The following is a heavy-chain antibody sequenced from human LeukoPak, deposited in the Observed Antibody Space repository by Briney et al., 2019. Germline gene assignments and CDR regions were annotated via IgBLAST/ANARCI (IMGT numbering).Heavy chain of an antibody. Sequence: GASVKVSCKASGGTFSSYAISWVRQAPGQGLEWMGRIIPIFGTANYAQKFQGRVTITTDESTSTAYMELSSLSSEDTAVYYCAREPKWELPPDYWGQGTLVTVSS. V-gene: IGHV1-69*05. D-gene: IGHD1-26*01. J-gene: IGHJ4*02. CDR3: AREPKWELPPDY. CDR1: GGTFSSYA. CDR2: IIPIFGTA.